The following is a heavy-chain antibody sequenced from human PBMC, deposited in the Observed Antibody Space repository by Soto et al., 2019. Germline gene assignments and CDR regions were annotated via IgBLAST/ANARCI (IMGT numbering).Heavy chain of an antibody. Sequence: SETLSLSCAVSGGSISSGGYSWSWIRQPPGKGLEWIGYIYHSGSTYYNPSLKSRVTISVDRSKNQFSLKLSSVTAADTAVYYCARVFRSGDFDYWGQGTLVTVSS. CDR3: ARVFRSGDFDY. CDR2: IYHSGST. CDR1: GGSISSGGYS. D-gene: IGHD3-3*01. V-gene: IGHV4-30-2*01. J-gene: IGHJ4*02.